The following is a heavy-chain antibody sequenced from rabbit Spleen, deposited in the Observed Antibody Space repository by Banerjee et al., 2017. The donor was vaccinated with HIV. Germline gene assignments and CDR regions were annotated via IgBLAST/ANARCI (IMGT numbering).Heavy chain of an antibody. CDR3: ARQYNL. CDR1: GSDFSKSYW. V-gene: IGHV1S45*01. J-gene: IGHJ4*01. CDR2: IYTGTGNT. Sequence: QEQLVESGGGLVTPGASLTLTCKVSGSDFSKSYWICWVRQAPGKGLEWIACIYTGTGNTYYASWAKGRFTITKTSSTTVTLQMTSLTAADTATYFCARQYNLWGQGTLVTVS.